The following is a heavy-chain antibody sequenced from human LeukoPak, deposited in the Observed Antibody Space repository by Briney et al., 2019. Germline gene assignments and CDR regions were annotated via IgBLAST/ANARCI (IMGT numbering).Heavy chain of an antibody. CDR1: GFTFSNYW. D-gene: IGHD2-21*02. CDR3: ARIIVVVTGTNLAPEYFQH. V-gene: IGHV3-7*01. J-gene: IGHJ1*01. Sequence: QPGGSLRLSCAASGFTFSNYWMSWVRQAPGKGLEWVANIKQDGSEKYYVDSVKGRFTISRDNAKNSLYLQMNSLRAEDTAVYYCARIIVVVTGTNLAPEYFQHWGEGTLVTVSS. CDR2: IKQDGSEK.